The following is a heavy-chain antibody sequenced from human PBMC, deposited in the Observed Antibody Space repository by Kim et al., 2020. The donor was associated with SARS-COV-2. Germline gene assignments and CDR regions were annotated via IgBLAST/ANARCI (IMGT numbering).Heavy chain of an antibody. CDR3: AKKAGFSSNLGFDP. CDR2: VSGSGEST. CDR1: GFTFASYS. V-gene: IGHV3-23*01. D-gene: IGHD6-13*01. Sequence: GGSLRLSCAASGFTFASYSMNWVRQAPGKGLEWVSTVSGSGESTYYADSVKGRFTISRDNSKSTMYLQMNSLRAEDTAVYFCAKKAGFSSNLGFDPWGQGTLVSVST. J-gene: IGHJ5*02.